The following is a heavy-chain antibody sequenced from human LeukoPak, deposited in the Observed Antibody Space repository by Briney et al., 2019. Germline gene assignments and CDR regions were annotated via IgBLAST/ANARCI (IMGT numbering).Heavy chain of an antibody. CDR2: ISGSGGST. Sequence: TGGSLRLSCAASGFTFSSYAMSWVRQAPGKGLEWVSAISGSGGSTYYADSVKGRFTISRDNSKNTLYLQMNSLRAEDTAVYYCARDLTIFGVGGTYYFDYWGQGTLVTVSS. CDR3: ARDLTIFGVGGTYYFDY. CDR1: GFTFSSYA. J-gene: IGHJ4*02. D-gene: IGHD3-3*01. V-gene: IGHV3-23*01.